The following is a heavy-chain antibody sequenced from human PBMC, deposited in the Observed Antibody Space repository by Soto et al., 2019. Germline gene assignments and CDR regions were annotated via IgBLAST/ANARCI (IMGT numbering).Heavy chain of an antibody. CDR2: VSNDGSNK. CDR1: EFTFSSYA. Sequence: QVQLVESGGGVVHPGESLRLSCAASEFTFSSYAMHWVRQAPGKGLEWVAVVSNDGSNKYYADSVKGRFTISRDNSKNTLNLQMNSLRADDTAVYYCAKDQSTNSRSFHALDVWGLGTKVTVAS. J-gene: IGHJ6*02. V-gene: IGHV3-30*18. CDR3: AKDQSTNSRSFHALDV. D-gene: IGHD2-8*01.